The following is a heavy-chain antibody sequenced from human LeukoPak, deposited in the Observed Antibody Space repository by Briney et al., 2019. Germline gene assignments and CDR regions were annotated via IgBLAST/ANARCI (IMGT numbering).Heavy chain of an antibody. Sequence: SETLSLTCTVSGGSVNNAAYYWSWIRQHPGKGLEWIGHIDYRGRTNYNPSLKSRVTISVDTSENQFSLRLSSVTAADTAVYYCTRGVRDGYKTFDYWGQGTLVTVSS. V-gene: IGHV4-31*03. D-gene: IGHD5-24*01. CDR3: TRGVRDGYKTFDY. CDR1: GGSVNNAAYY. J-gene: IGHJ4*02. CDR2: IDYRGRT.